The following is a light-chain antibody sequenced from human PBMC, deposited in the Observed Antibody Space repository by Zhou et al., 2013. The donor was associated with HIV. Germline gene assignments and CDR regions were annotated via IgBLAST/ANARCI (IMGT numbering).Light chain of an antibody. CDR1: QDIRDD. Sequence: AIQMTQSPSSLSASIGDRVSITCRASQDIRDDLAWYQQKPGTVPKLLIYAASTLQSGVPSRFSGTGSGTDFTLTISCLQSEDFATYYCQQYYDYLWTFGHGTKV. CDR3: QQYYDYLWT. J-gene: IGKJ1*01. V-gene: IGKV1-6*01. CDR2: AAS.